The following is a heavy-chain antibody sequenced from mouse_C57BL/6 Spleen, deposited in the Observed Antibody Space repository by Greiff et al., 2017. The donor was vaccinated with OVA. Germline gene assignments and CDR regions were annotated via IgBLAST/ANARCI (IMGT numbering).Heavy chain of an antibody. J-gene: IGHJ2*01. D-gene: IGHD1-1*01. Sequence: QVQLKQSGAELARPGASVKLSCKASGYTFTSYGISWVKQRTGQGLEWIGEIYPRSGNTYYNEKFKGKATLTADKSSSTAYMELRSLTSEDSAVYFCARYYGSNYEYFDYWGQGTTLTVSS. CDR3: ARYYGSNYEYFDY. CDR1: GYTFTSYG. CDR2: IYPRSGNT. V-gene: IGHV1-81*01.